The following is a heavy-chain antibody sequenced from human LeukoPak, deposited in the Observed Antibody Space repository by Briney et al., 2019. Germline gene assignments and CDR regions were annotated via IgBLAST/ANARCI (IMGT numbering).Heavy chain of an antibody. V-gene: IGHV2-5*02. Sequence: TLSLTLTCTFSGFSLSTSGVAVGWIRQPPGKALEWLALIYWDDDKRYSPSLKSRLSITKDTSKNQVVLTMTNMDPVDTATYYCAHSEDTALVHDAFDIWGQGTMVTVSS. D-gene: IGHD5-18*01. CDR3: AHSEDTALVHDAFDI. CDR1: GFSLSTSGVA. CDR2: IYWDDDK. J-gene: IGHJ3*02.